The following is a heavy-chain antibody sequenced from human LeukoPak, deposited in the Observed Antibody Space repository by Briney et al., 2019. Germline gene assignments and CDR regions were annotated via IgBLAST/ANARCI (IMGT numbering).Heavy chain of an antibody. V-gene: IGHV1-18*01. CDR2: ISAYNGNT. CDR3: ARDHGSYLGVAFDS. CDR1: GYTFTSYG. Sequence: ASVKVSCKASGYTFTSYGISWVRQAPGQGLEWMGWISAYNGNTNYAQKLQGRVTMTTDTSTSTAFMELRSLRSDDTAVYYCARDHGSYLGVAFDSWGQGTMVTVSS. J-gene: IGHJ3*02. D-gene: IGHD1-26*01.